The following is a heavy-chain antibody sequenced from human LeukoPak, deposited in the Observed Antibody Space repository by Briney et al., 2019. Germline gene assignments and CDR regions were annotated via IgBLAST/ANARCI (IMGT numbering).Heavy chain of an antibody. CDR1: GFTFSSYA. V-gene: IGHV3-23*01. CDR3: AKMGNYYYYMDV. J-gene: IGHJ6*03. D-gene: IGHD1-26*01. Sequence: PGGALRLSRGATGFTFSSYAMSWVRPAPGTGLEKVSDISGSGGSTYYADSVKGRFTISRDNSKNTLYLQLNSLRAEDTAVYYCAKMGNYYYYMDVWGKGTTVTVSS. CDR2: ISGSGGST.